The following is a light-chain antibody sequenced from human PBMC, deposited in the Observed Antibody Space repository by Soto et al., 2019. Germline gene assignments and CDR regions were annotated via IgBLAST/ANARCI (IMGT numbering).Light chain of an antibody. CDR2: DAS. CDR3: QQYNSYSPTWT. J-gene: IGKJ1*01. CDR1: QSISSW. Sequence: DIQMTQSPSTLSASVGDRVTITCRASQSISSWLAWYQQKPGKAPKLLIYDASSLESGVPSRFSGSGSGTEFTLTISSLQPDDSATYYGQQYNSYSPTWTFGQGTKVEIK. V-gene: IGKV1-5*01.